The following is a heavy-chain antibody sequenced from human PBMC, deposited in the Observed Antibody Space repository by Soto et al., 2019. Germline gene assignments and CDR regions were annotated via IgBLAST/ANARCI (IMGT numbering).Heavy chain of an antibody. CDR2: IYSGGST. J-gene: IGHJ4*02. Sequence: PGGSLRLSCAASGFTVSSNYMSWVRQAPGKGLEWVSVIYSGGSTYYADSVRGRFSISRDNAKNSLFLQMNSLRAEDTAVYYCARRPYGDYGDYFDYWGQGTLVTVSS. CDR1: GFTVSSNY. V-gene: IGHV3-53*01. CDR3: ARRPYGDYGDYFDY. D-gene: IGHD4-17*01.